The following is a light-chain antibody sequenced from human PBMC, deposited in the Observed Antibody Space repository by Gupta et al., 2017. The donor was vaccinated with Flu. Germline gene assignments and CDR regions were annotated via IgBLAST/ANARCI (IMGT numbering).Light chain of an antibody. CDR3: QAWDSDSAEVV. CDR2: EIY. CDR1: NLGEKD. J-gene: IGLJ2*01. V-gene: IGLV3-1*01. Sequence: DNLGEKDPSWYQQKPGQSPLLVIFEIYRRPSGIPERFSGSISGNTATLTISGTPAMDEADYYCQAWDSDSAEVVFGGGTKLTVL.